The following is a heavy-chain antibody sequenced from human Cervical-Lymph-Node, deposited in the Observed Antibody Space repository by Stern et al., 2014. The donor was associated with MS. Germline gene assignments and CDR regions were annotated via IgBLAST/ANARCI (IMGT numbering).Heavy chain of an antibody. D-gene: IGHD3-22*01. CDR2: ISVANGNT. J-gene: IGHJ3*02. V-gene: IGHV1-3*01. CDR1: GYTFTNYA. Sequence: QVQLVESGAEVKKPGASVNISCKTSGYTFTNYAVHWVRQAPGQNLEWMGWISVANGNTRYSQKFQGRLTITRDTSASTAYMELTSLRSEDSALYYCSHPFDSSGPWEAFDTWGQGTMVTVSP. CDR3: SHPFDSSGPWEAFDT.